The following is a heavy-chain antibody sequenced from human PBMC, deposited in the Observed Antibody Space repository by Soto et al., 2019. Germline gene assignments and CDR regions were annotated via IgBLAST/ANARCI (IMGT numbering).Heavy chain of an antibody. CDR2: IYYSGST. CDR3: ARDLWFGELSLGY. Sequence: SETLSLTCTVSGGSVSSDTHYWSWIRQPPGKRLEWIGYIYYSGSTYYNPSLKSRVTISVDTSKNQFSLKLSSVTAADTAVYYCARDLWFGELSLGYWGQGTLVTVSS. CDR1: GGSVSSDTHY. V-gene: IGHV4-30-4*08. D-gene: IGHD3-10*01. J-gene: IGHJ4*02.